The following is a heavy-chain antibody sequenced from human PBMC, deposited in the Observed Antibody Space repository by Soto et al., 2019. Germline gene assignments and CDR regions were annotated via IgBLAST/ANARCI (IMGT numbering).Heavy chain of an antibody. Sequence: QVQLQQWGAGLLKPSETLSLTCAVYGESFNGYYWTWIRQPPGKGLEYIGEINHSGTTKYNPSLRSRLSLSVDTSKNQFSLQLSSVTAADMALYYCARGWYYYDSSGYYYTTTLDYWGQGTLVTVSS. V-gene: IGHV4-34*01. CDR2: INHSGTT. CDR3: ARGWYYYDSSGYYYTTTLDY. J-gene: IGHJ4*02. CDR1: GESFNGYY. D-gene: IGHD3-22*01.